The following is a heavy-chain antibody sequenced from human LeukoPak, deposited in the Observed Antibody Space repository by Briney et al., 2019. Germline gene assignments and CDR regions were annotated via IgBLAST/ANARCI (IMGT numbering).Heavy chain of an antibody. CDR3: ARESGSRCSGGSCYSGWFDP. D-gene: IGHD2-15*01. V-gene: IGHV1-2*02. CDR1: GYTFTGYY. Sequence: GASVKVSCKASGYTFTGYYMHWVRQAPGQGLEWMGWINPNSGGTNYAQKFQGRVTMTRDTSISTAYMELSRLRSDDTAVYYCARESGSRCSGGSCYSGWFDPWGQGTLVTVSS. J-gene: IGHJ5*02. CDR2: INPNSGGT.